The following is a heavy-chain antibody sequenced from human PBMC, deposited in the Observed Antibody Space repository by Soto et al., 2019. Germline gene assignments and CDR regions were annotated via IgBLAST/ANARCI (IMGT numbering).Heavy chain of an antibody. Sequence: QVQLVQSGAEVKKPGASVKVSCKTSGYTFIGYYIHWVRQAPGQGLEWMGWINPNTGGTNYAQKFQGWVTVTRDTSISTAYMELTRLTSDDTAVYYCARSVSVAVPDTRNMDVW. CDR1: GYTFIGYY. CDR2: INPNTGGT. J-gene: IGHJ6*01. D-gene: IGHD6-19*01. CDR3: ARSVSVAVPDTRNMDV. V-gene: IGHV1-2*04.